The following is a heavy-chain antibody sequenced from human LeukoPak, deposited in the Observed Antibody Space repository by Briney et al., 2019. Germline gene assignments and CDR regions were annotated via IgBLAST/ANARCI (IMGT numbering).Heavy chain of an antibody. Sequence: ASVKVSCKASGYTLNSHAMNWVRQVPGQGLEWMGWINTRTGNPTYAQGFTGRFVFSLDTSVSTAYLQISSLKAEDTAVYYCARDPETSVATSVDYWGQGTLVTVSS. CDR2: INTRTGNP. D-gene: IGHD4-17*01. V-gene: IGHV7-4-1*02. CDR3: ARDPETSVATSVDY. CDR1: GYTLNSHA. J-gene: IGHJ4*02.